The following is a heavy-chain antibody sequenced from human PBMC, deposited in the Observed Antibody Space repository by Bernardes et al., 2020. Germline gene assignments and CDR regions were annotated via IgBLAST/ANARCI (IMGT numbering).Heavy chain of an antibody. CDR2: MNPNSGNT. J-gene: IGHJ6*02. D-gene: IGHD5-18*01. CDR1: GYTFTSYD. Sequence: ASVKVSCKASGYTFTSYDINWVRQATGQGLEWMGWMNPNSGNTGYAQKFQGRVTMTRNTSISTAYMELSSLRSEDTAVYYCARVFVDTAMAYYYYGMDVWGQGTTVTVSS. CDR3: ARVFVDTAMAYYYYGMDV. V-gene: IGHV1-8*01.